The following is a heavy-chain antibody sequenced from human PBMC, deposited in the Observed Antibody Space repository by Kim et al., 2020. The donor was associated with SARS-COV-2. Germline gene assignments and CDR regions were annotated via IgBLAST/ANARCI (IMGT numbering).Heavy chain of an antibody. CDR1: GFSLSTYW. D-gene: IGHD1-26*01. J-gene: IGHJ4*02. CDR3: VRAPRDSGSMYYFEY. CDR2: VNRDGSEK. V-gene: IGHV3-7*01. Sequence: GGSLRLSCAASGFSLSTYWMSWVRQAPGKGLEWVAHVNRDGSEKYYVDSVKGRFTISRDNAKNSLYLQMNSLRAEDTAVYYCVRAPRDSGSMYYFEYWGQGVLVPVSS.